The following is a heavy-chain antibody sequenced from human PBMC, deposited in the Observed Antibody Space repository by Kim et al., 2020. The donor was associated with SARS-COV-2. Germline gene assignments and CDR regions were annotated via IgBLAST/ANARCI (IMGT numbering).Heavy chain of an antibody. CDR2: ITSSSTTI. Sequence: GGSLRLSCAVSGFTISTYKMNWVRQAPGKGLEWVSYITSSSTTIYYPDSVKGRFTISRDNAKKLLYLQMNSLGDEDTAEYYCARVANIGWHFDLWGRGTLVTVSS. V-gene: IGHV3-48*02. CDR3: ARVANIGWHFDL. J-gene: IGHJ2*01. CDR1: GFTISTYK. D-gene: IGHD3-3*02.